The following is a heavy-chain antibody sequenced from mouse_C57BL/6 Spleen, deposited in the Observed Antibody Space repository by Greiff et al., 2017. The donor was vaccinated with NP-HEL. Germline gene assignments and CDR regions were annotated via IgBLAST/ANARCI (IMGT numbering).Heavy chain of an antibody. CDR2: ISSGGSYT. CDR1: GFTFSSYG. Sequence: DVKLVESGGDLVKPGGSLKLSCAASGFTFSSYGMSWVRQTPDKRLEWVATISSGGSYTYYPDSVKGRFTISRDNAKNTLYLQMSSLKSEDTAMYYCARRDDGYYGGAMDYWGQGTSVTVSS. V-gene: IGHV5-6*02. D-gene: IGHD2-3*01. CDR3: ARRDDGYYGGAMDY. J-gene: IGHJ4*01.